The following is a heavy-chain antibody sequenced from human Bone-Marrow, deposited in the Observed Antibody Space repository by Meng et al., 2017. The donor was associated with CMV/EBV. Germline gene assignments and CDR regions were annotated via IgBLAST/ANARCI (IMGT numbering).Heavy chain of an antibody. Sequence: GESLKISCAASGFIFSNVWMNWVRQAPGKGLEWVGRIKSKTHGGTTDYAAPVKGRFTISRDDSKSTLYLQMNSLKTEDTAVYYCTTEGTGWYDFDYWGQGTLVTVS. V-gene: IGHV3-15*01. J-gene: IGHJ4*02. CDR3: TTEGTGWYDFDY. CDR1: GFIFSNVW. D-gene: IGHD6-19*01. CDR2: IKSKTHGGTT.